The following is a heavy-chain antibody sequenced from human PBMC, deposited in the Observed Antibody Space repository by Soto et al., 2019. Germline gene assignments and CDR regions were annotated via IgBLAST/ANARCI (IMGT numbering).Heavy chain of an antibody. CDR1: GFTFSDYY. CDR2: ISSSGSTI. V-gene: IGHV3-11*01. D-gene: IGHD1-7*01. J-gene: IGHJ6*03. CDR3: ARCSTGTSNTYYYYYMDV. Sequence: QLQLVESGGGLVKPGGSLRLSCAASGFTFSDYYMSWIRQAPGKGLEWVSYISSSGSTIYYVDSVKGRFTISRDNAKTSLYLQMNSLRAADTAVYYCARCSTGTSNTYYYYYMDVWGKGTTVTVSS.